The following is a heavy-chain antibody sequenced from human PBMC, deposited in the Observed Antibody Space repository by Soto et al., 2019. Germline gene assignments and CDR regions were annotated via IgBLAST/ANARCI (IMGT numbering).Heavy chain of an antibody. J-gene: IGHJ6*03. Sequence: ASVTVSCTASGYTFTSYAMHWVRQAPGQRLEWMGWISAYNGNTNYAQKLQGRVTMTTDTSTSTAYMELRSLRSDDTAVYYCARGPNYYMDVWGKGTTVTVSS. CDR1: GYTFTSYA. CDR3: ARGPNYYMDV. CDR2: ISAYNGNT. V-gene: IGHV1-18*01.